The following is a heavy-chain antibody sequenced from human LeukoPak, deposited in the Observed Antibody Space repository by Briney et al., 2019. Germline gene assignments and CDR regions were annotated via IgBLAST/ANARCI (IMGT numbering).Heavy chain of an antibody. D-gene: IGHD6-13*01. Sequence: GGSLRLSCAASGFTFNTYGMSWVRQAPGKGLEWVSSISGSGNTYYADSVKGRFTVSRDNSKNTLYLQVNSLRAEDTAVFYCAKGGISSAAGLDYWGQGTLVTVSS. J-gene: IGHJ4*02. V-gene: IGHV3-23*01. CDR3: AKGGISSAAGLDY. CDR2: ISGSGNT. CDR1: GFTFNTYG.